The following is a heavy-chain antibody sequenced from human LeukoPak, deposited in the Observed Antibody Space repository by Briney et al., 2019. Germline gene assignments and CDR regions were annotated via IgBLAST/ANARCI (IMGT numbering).Heavy chain of an antibody. J-gene: IGHJ4*02. CDR1: GGSIGSYY. D-gene: IGHD2-2*02. Sequence: TSETLSLTCTVSGGSIGSYYWSWIRQPAGKGLEWIGRIYTSGSTNYNPSLKSRVTMSVDTSKNQFSLKLSSVTAADTAVYYCARVWQDCSSTSCYRGFDYWGQGTLVTVSS. V-gene: IGHV4-4*07. CDR3: ARVWQDCSSTSCYRGFDY. CDR2: IYTSGST.